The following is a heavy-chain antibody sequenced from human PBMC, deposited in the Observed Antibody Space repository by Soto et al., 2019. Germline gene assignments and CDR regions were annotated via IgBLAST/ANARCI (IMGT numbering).Heavy chain of an antibody. CDR3: ARGIHSSGWYSYYYYGMDV. D-gene: IGHD6-19*01. CDR1: GDSVSSNSAA. Sequence: SQTLSLTCAISGDSVSSNSAAWNWIRQSPSRGLEWLGRTYYRSKWYNDYAVSVKSQITINPDTSKNQFSLQLNSVTPEDTAVYYCARGIHSSGWYSYYYYGMDVWGQGTTVTVSS. CDR2: TYYRSKWYN. J-gene: IGHJ6*02. V-gene: IGHV6-1*01.